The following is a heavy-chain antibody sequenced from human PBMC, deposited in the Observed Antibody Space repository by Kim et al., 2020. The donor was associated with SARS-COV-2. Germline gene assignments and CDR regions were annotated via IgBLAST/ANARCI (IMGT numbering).Heavy chain of an antibody. Sequence: LSLTCAASGFTFSSYAMHWVRQAPGKGLEYVSAISSNGGSTYYANSVKGRFTISRDNSKNTLYLQMGSLRAEDMAVYYCARSARITMVRGATFDYWG. D-gene: IGHD3-10*01. CDR2: ISSNGGST. CDR1: GFTFSSYA. CDR3: ARSARITMVRGATFDY. J-gene: IGHJ4*01. V-gene: IGHV3-64*01.